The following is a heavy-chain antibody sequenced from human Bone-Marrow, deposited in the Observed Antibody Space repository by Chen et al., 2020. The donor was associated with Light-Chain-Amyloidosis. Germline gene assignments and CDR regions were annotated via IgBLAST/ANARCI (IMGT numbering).Heavy chain of an antibody. V-gene: IGHV4-38-2*01. Sequence: QVQLQESGPGLVKPSETLSLTCAVSGFSISSGYYWGWIRQSPGEGLEWIGSIYHTGSTYYTPSLESRVTISVDTSKNQFSLKLRSVTAADTAVYYWAAVQGGDFDYWGRGTLVTVSS. CDR3: AAVQGGDFDY. CDR1: GFSISSGYY. J-gene: IGHJ4*02. CDR2: IYHTGST. D-gene: IGHD1-1*01.